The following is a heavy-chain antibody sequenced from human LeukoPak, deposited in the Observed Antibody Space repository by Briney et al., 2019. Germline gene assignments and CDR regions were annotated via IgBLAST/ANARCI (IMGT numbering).Heavy chain of an antibody. V-gene: IGHV3-74*01. J-gene: IGHJ6*03. D-gene: IGHD1-26*01. CDR1: GFTFSSYW. CDR3: ARDMGESGYYYYMDV. CDR2: INSDGSST. Sequence: GGSLRLSCAASGFTFSSYWMHWVRQAPGKGLVWVSRINSDGSSTSYADSVKGRFTISRDNAKNTLYLQMNSLRAEDAAVYYCARDMGESGYYYYMDVWGKGTTVTVSS.